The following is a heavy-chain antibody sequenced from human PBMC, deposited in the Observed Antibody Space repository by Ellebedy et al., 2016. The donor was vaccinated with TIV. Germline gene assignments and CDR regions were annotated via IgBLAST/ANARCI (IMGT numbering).Heavy chain of an antibody. J-gene: IGHJ4*02. CDR3: ARESSGYDN. Sequence: GESLKISCAASGFTFSSYAMSWVRQAPGKGLEWVSYISSSSSTIYYADSVKGRFTISRDNAKNSLYLQMNSLRAEDTAVYYCARESSGYDNWGQGTLVTVSS. V-gene: IGHV3-48*04. D-gene: IGHD5-12*01. CDR1: GFTFSSYA. CDR2: ISSSSSTI.